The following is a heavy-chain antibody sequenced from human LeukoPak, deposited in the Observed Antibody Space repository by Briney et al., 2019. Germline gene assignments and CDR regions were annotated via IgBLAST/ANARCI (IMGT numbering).Heavy chain of an antibody. CDR2: IRYDGSNK. CDR1: GFTFSSYG. J-gene: IGHJ4*02. D-gene: IGHD6-19*01. Sequence: GGSLRLSCAASGFTFSSYGMHWVRQAPGKGLQWAAFIRYDGSNKYYADSVKGRFTISRDNSKNTLYLQMNSLRAEDTAVYYCAKDQGVAGTWSFDYWGQGTLVTVSS. V-gene: IGHV3-30*02. CDR3: AKDQGVAGTWSFDY.